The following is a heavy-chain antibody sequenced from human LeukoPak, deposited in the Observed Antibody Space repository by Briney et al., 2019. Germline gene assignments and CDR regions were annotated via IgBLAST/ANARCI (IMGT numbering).Heavy chain of an antibody. V-gene: IGHV3-23*01. CDR3: ARDHYYGSGSYREQLDY. Sequence: GGSLRLSCAASGFTFNTYGMAWVRQAPGKGLEWVSAITSSGGSTYYGDSVKGRFTISRDNSRNTLYLQMNSLRVDDTAVYYCARDHYYGSGSYREQLDYWGQGTLVTVSS. CDR1: GFTFNTYG. J-gene: IGHJ4*02. CDR2: ITSSGGST. D-gene: IGHD3-10*01.